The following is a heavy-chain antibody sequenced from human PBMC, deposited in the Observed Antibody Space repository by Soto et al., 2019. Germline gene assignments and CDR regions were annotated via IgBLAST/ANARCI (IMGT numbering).Heavy chain of an antibody. Sequence: EVQLVESGGGLIQPGGSLRLSCAASGFTVSSNYMSWVRQAPGKGLEWVSVIYSGGSTYYADSVKGQFTISRDNSKNTLYLQMNSLRAEDTAVYYCARGGYSYGPYGMDVWGQGTTVTVSS. V-gene: IGHV3-53*01. J-gene: IGHJ6*02. CDR1: GFTVSSNY. D-gene: IGHD5-18*01. CDR3: ARGGYSYGPYGMDV. CDR2: IYSGGST.